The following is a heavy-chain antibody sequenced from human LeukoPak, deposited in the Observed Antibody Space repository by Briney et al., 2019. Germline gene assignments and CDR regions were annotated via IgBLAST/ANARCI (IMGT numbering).Heavy chain of an antibody. V-gene: IGHV4-34*01. J-gene: IGHJ4*02. D-gene: IGHD3-9*01. Sequence: GSLRLSCAASGFTFSSYSMNWVRQPPGKGLEWIGEINHSGSTNYNPSLKSRVTISVDTSKNQFSLKLSSVTAADTAVYYCARNDILTEYWGQGTLVTVSS. CDR3: ARNDILTEY. CDR1: GFTFSSYS. CDR2: INHSGST.